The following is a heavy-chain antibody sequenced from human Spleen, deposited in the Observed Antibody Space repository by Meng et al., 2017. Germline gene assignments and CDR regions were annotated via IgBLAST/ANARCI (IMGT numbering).Heavy chain of an antibody. CDR2: MYYSGST. Sequence: SETLSLTCVVSGGSFSDYYWSWIRQPPGKGLEWIGYMYYSGSTNYNPSLKSRVSISVDTSKNQLSLKLRSVTAADTAMYYCARDLGGPYDSWGQGTLVTVSS. V-gene: IGHV4-59*01. CDR3: ARDLGGPYDS. D-gene: IGHD4-23*01. J-gene: IGHJ4*02. CDR1: GGSFSDYY.